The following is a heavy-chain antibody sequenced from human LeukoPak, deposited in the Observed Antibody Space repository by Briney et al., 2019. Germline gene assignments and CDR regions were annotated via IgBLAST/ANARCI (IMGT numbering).Heavy chain of an antibody. CDR1: GGSISSGSYY. D-gene: IGHD6-19*01. V-gene: IGHV4-61*02. CDR3: AKIPADWFDP. Sequence: PSETLSLTCTVSGGSISSGSYYWSWIRQPAGKGLEWIGRIYASGSTNYNPSLKSRVTISVDRSKNQFSLKLSSVTAADTAVYYCAKIPADWFDPWGRGTRVTVSS. CDR2: IYASGST. J-gene: IGHJ5*02.